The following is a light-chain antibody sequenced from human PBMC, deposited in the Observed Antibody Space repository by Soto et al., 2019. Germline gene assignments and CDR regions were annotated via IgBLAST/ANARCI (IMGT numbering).Light chain of an antibody. Sequence: DIQVTQSPSALSASLGDRATITCRASQSLNNKLAWYQQFPGKAPKLLLYDASSLTSGVPSRFSGGGSGTDFTLTISGLQPDDCATYNCQQYASHPYTCGQGTKVEMK. J-gene: IGKJ2*01. V-gene: IGKV1-5*01. CDR1: QSLNNK. CDR3: QQYASHPYT. CDR2: DAS.